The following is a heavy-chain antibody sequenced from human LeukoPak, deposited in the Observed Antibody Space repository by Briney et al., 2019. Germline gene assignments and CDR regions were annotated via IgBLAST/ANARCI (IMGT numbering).Heavy chain of an antibody. V-gene: IGHV3-30-3*01. CDR3: AREGYYGSGSPPSLYFDY. Sequence: GGSLRLSCAASGFTFRNYVVHWVRQAPGKGLEWVAVTSSDLNVKLYADSVKGRFTISRDNSRSTLYLQVNSLRPEDTAIYYCAREGYYGSGSPPSLYFDYWGQGTLVTVSS. D-gene: IGHD3-10*01. CDR1: GFTFRNYV. J-gene: IGHJ4*02. CDR2: TSSDLNVK.